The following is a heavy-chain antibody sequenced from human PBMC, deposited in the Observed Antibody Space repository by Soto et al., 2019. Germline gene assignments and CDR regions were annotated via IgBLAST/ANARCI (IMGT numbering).Heavy chain of an antibody. CDR1: GGTFSSYA. CDR3: ARGVTRTTRGRGGMDV. V-gene: IGHV1-69*01. J-gene: IGHJ6*02. Sequence: QVQLVHSGAEVKKPGSSVKVSCKASGGTFSSYAISWVRQAPGQGLEWMGGIIPIFGTANYAHKFQGRVTITADESKSTAYMELKSLRSDDTAVYYCARGVTRTTRGRGGMDVWGQGTTVTVSS. D-gene: IGHD1-7*01. CDR2: IIPIFGTA.